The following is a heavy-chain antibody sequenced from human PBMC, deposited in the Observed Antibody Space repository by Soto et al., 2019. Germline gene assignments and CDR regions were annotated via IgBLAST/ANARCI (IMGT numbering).Heavy chain of an antibody. V-gene: IGHV4-59*08. CDR2: IYYSGST. D-gene: IGHD2-15*01. CDR1: GGSISSYY. J-gene: IGHJ4*02. Sequence: SETLSLTCTVSGGSISSYYWSWIRQPPGKGLEWIGYIYYSGSTNYNPSLKSRVTISVDTSKNQFSLKLSSVTAADTAVYFCAAGGEVAATIPDYYFDYWGQGTLVTVSS. CDR3: AAGGEVAATIPDYYFDY.